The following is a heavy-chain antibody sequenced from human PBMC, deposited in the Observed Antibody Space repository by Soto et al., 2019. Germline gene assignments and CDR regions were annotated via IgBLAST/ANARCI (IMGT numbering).Heavy chain of an antibody. CDR3: ARVGIVVVTAIPDAFDI. CDR1: GGSISSGGYS. CDR2: IYHSGST. J-gene: IGHJ3*02. Sequence: PSETLSLTCAVSGGSISSGGYSWSWIRQPPGKGLEWIGYIYHSGSTYYNPSLKSRVTISVDTSKNQFSLKLSSVTAADTAVYYCARVGIVVVTAIPDAFDIWGQGTMVTVSS. D-gene: IGHD2-21*02. V-gene: IGHV4-30-2*05.